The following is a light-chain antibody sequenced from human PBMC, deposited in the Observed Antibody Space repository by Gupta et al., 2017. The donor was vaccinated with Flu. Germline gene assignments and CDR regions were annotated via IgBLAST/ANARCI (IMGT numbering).Light chain of an antibody. V-gene: IGKV1-33*01. J-gene: IGKJ2*01. CDR3: QQYNFLPRT. CDR2: DSS. Sequence: DIQITQSTSFLSASVGDRVTITCQASQDVSNYLSWYQQKPGKAPKLLIYDSSNSQTGVPSRFSGSGSGTDFTFTISSLQPEDIATYYCQQYNFLPRTFGQGTKVE. CDR1: QDVSNY.